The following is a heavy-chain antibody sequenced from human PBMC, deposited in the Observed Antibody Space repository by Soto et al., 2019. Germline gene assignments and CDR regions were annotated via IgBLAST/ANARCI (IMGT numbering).Heavy chain of an antibody. CDR3: AKVRDSCTMGYYYGMDV. Sequence: QAQLEPSGGEVKKPGSSVMVSGQASRVAFSKFIVTWVRQSPGLGLEWVGGIIPIFGTANYVQNFQGRVTITADESTSTSYMEVNNLRSEDTAVYYCAKVRDSCTMGYYYGMDVWGKGTTVTVSS. CDR1: RVAFSKFI. J-gene: IGHJ6*04. CDR2: IIPIFGTA. D-gene: IGHD2-8*01. V-gene: IGHV1-69*01.